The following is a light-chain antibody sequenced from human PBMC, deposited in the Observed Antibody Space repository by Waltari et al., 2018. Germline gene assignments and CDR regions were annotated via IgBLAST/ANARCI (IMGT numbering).Light chain of an antibody. CDR2: RAS. J-gene: IGKJ1*01. V-gene: IGKV1-5*03. CDR1: QSISDW. Sequence: DIQMTQSPSTLSASVGDRFTITCRASQSISDWLAWYQQKSGKAPKLLIYRASSLERGVPSRFSGSGSGTDFTLTISILQPDHFATYYCQQYKSYPWTFGQGTKVESK. CDR3: QQYKSYPWT.